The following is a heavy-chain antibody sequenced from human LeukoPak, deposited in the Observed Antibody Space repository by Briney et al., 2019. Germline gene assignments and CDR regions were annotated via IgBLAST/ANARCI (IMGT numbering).Heavy chain of an antibody. J-gene: IGHJ3*02. Sequence: GGSLRLSCAASGFTFSNAWMNWVRQAPGKGLEWVSTSGGSGNDAYYGDSVKGRFTISRDNSKNTLYLQMNSLSRADTALYYCARRGGSNGWGAFDIWGQGTMVTVSS. CDR3: ARRGGSNGWGAFDI. CDR1: GFTFSNAW. D-gene: IGHD6-19*01. CDR2: SGGSGNDA. V-gene: IGHV3-23*01.